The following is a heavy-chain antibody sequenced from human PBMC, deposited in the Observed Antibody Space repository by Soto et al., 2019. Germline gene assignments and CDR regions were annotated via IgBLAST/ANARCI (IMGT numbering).Heavy chain of an antibody. CDR1: GYTFTSYG. V-gene: IGHV1-18*01. J-gene: IGHJ4*02. CDR3: ARVSGLVLIGYGDYVRPDY. Sequence: ASVKVSCKASGYTFTSYGISWVRQAPGQGLEWMGWISAYNGNTNYAQKLQGRVTMTTDTSTSTAYMELRSLRSDDTAVYYCARVSGLVLIGYGDYVRPDYWGQGTLVTVSS. D-gene: IGHD4-17*01. CDR2: ISAYNGNT.